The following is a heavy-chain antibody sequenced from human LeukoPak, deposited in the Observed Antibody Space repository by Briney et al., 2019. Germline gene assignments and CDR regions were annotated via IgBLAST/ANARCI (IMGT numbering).Heavy chain of an antibody. CDR3: VKDRGDLPPYFDN. CDR1: GFSFNVYA. D-gene: IGHD2-21*02. J-gene: IGHJ4*02. CDR2: IRSDGSNE. V-gene: IGHV3-30*02. Sequence: GGSLRLSCAGFSFNVYAMHWVRQAQGKGLEWVAFIRSDGSNEKYADSVKGRFTISEDRSKNTLYLQMNSLRAEDTAVYYCVKDRGDLPPYFDNWGQGTLVTVSS.